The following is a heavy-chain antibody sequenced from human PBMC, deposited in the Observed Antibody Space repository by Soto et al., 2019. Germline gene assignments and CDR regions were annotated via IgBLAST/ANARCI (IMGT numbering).Heavy chain of an antibody. V-gene: IGHV5-10-1*01. CDR1: GYTFTSYW. J-gene: IGHJ4*02. Sequence: GESLKISCKGSGYTFTSYWITWVRQMPWKGLEWMGRIDPSDSSTNYSPSFQGHVTISTDKSISTAHLQWSSLKVSDTAMYYCAATGYTYGYHFDHWGQGPKLTV. D-gene: IGHD5-18*01. CDR2: IDPSDSST. CDR3: AATGYTYGYHFDH.